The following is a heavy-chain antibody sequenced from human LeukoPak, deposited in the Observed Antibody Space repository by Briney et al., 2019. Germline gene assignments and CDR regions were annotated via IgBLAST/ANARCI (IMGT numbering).Heavy chain of an antibody. J-gene: IGHJ4*01. CDR3: QARHGY. D-gene: IGHD6-6*01. V-gene: IGHV3-23*01. Sequence: GGPLRLSCAASGFTFSSYAMIWVRQAPGKGLEWVSAISGSGGSTYYADSVKGRFTVPRDNSKNTLYLQMNSLRAADTAVYYCQARHGYWGHGTLVTVSS. CDR1: GFTFSSYA. CDR2: ISGSGGST.